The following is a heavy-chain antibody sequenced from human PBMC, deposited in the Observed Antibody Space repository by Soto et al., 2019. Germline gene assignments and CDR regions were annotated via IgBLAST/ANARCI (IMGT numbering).Heavy chain of an antibody. CDR3: AKDRYCSSTSCSIYYYYGMDV. CDR1: GGTFSSYA. J-gene: IGHJ6*02. Sequence: SVKVSCKASGGTFSSYAISWVRQAPGQGLEWMGGIIPIFGTANYAQKFQGRVTITADESTSTAYMELSSLRSEDTAVYYCAKDRYCSSTSCSIYYYYGMDVWGQGTTVTVSS. D-gene: IGHD2-2*01. CDR2: IIPIFGTA. V-gene: IGHV1-69*13.